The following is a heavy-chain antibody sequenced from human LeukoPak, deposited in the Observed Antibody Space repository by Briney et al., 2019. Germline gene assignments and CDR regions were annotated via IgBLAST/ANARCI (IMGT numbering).Heavy chain of an antibody. Sequence: ASVKVSCKASGYTFTIYDINWVRQATGQGLEWMGWVNPNSGNTGYAQKFQDRVTITSDTSISTAYMELSSLRSDDTAVYYCAGDGGNGAFDYWGQGNLVTVSS. CDR3: AGDGGNGAFDY. J-gene: IGHJ4*02. CDR1: GYTFTIYD. D-gene: IGHD4-23*01. CDR2: VNPNSGNT. V-gene: IGHV1-8*03.